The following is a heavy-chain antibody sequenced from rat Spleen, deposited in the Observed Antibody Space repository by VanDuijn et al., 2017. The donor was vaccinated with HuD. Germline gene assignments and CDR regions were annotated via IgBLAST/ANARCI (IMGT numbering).Heavy chain of an antibody. CDR3: IRESLPGYNSHWFVY. J-gene: IGHJ3*01. D-gene: IGHD1-4*01. V-gene: IGHV2-47*01. CDR2: IWSNGGT. Sequence: QVQLKEPGPGLVQPSQTLSLICTVSGLSLTSNGVNWIRQPPGKGLEWMGVIWSNGGTDYNSALKSRLSISRDTSKSQVFLEMNSLQTEDTAIYFCIRESLPGYNSHWFVYWGQGTLVTVSS. CDR1: GLSLTSNG.